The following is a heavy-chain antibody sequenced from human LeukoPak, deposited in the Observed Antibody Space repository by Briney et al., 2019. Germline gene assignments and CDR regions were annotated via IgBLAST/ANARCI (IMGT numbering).Heavy chain of an antibody. Sequence: PGGSLRLSCAASGFTFSSYEMNWVRQAPGKGLEWVSGVSKKSDYMAYADSVKGRFTISRDNAKNSLYLQMNSLRAEDTALYYCAKDPNPFRFGELLPYYMDVWGKGTTVTISS. CDR1: GFTFSSYE. CDR3: AKDPNPFRFGELLPYYMDV. J-gene: IGHJ6*03. D-gene: IGHD3-10*01. CDR2: VSKKSDYM. V-gene: IGHV3-9*01.